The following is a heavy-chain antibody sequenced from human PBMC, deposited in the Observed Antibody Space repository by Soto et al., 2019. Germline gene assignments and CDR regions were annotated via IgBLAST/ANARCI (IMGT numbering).Heavy chain of an antibody. D-gene: IGHD3-9*01. V-gene: IGHV3-7*03. Sequence: LRLSCAASGFTFSNYWMNWVRQAPVKGLEWVANIKQDGSEKYYVDSVKGRFTISRDNAKNSLYLQMNSLRAEDTAVYYCARGVRYFDFAHYFDYWGQGTLVTVSS. CDR1: GFTFSNYW. CDR2: IKQDGSEK. J-gene: IGHJ4*02. CDR3: ARGVRYFDFAHYFDY.